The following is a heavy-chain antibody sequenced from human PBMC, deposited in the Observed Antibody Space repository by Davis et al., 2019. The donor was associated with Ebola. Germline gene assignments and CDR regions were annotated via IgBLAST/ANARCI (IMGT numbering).Heavy chain of an antibody. CDR2: IYTSGST. CDR3: ARDLSEWSGYYRPYYYYGMDV. CDR1: GGSISSYY. Sequence: PSETLSLTCTVSGGSISSYYWSWIRQPAGKGLEWIGRIYTSGSTNYNPSLKSRVTMSVDTSKNQFSLKLSSVTAADTAVYYCARDLSEWSGYYRPYYYYGMDVWGQGTTVTVSS. V-gene: IGHV4-4*07. D-gene: IGHD3-3*01. J-gene: IGHJ6*02.